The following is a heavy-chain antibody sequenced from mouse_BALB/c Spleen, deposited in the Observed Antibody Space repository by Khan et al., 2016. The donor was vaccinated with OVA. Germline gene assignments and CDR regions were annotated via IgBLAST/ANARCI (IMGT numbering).Heavy chain of an antibody. J-gene: IGHJ1*01. CDR1: GFTFTDYY. V-gene: IGHV7-3*02. CDR2: IRNKANGYTT. D-gene: IGHD2-3*01. Sequence: EVELVESGGGLVQPGGSLRLSCATSGFTFTDYYMSWVRQPPGKALEWLGFIRNKANGYTTEYSAPVKGRFTISRDNSQSILYLQMNTLRAEDSATYYCARDRNDGYYWYFDVWGAGTTVTVSS. CDR3: ARDRNDGYYWYFDV.